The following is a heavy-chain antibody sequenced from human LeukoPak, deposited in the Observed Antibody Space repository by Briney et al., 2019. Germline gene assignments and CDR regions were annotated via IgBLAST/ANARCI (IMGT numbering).Heavy chain of an antibody. CDR1: RFTFNGYW. D-gene: IGHD5-12*01. Sequence: PGGSLRLSCAASRFTFNGYWMSWVRQAPGKGLEWVANINRDGSEKYYVDSVKGRFTISRDNAKNSLYLQMNILRAEDTAVYYCVFGGGYDSNYWGQGTLVTVSS. V-gene: IGHV3-7*01. CDR2: INRDGSEK. CDR3: VFGGGYDSNY. J-gene: IGHJ4*02.